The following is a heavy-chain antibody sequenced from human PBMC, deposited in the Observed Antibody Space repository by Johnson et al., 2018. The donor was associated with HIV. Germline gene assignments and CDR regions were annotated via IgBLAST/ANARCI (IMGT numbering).Heavy chain of an antibody. CDR3: ARGDGYRRAFDI. CDR2: SGSGNSI. D-gene: IGHD1-1*01. CDR1: GFTVSSNY. V-gene: IGHV3-11*04. Sequence: QVQLVESGGGLVQPGGSLRLSCAASGFTVSSNYISGSGNSIYYADSVKGRFTISRDNAKNSLYLQMNSLRAEDTAVYYCARGDGYRRAFDIWGQGTMVTVSS. J-gene: IGHJ3*02.